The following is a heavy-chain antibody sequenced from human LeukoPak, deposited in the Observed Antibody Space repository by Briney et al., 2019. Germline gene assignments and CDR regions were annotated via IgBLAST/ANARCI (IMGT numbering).Heavy chain of an antibody. J-gene: IGHJ4*02. V-gene: IGHV4-39*01. CDR3: ARQGGGATTWPPFDY. Sequence: SETLSLTCTVSGGSISSSHYYWGWIRQPPGKGLEWIGSIYYSGSTYYNPSLKSRVTISVATSKNQFSLKLRSVTAADTAVYYCARQGGGATTWPPFDYWGQGTLVTVSS. CDR2: IYYSGST. D-gene: IGHD1-26*01. CDR1: GGSISSSHYY.